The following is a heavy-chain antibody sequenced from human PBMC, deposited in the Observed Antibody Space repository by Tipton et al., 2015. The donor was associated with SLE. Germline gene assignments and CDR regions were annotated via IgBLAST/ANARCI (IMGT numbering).Heavy chain of an antibody. Sequence: QVQLVQSGGGVVQPGGSLRLSCAASGFTFSRTGIHWVRQAPGKGLEWLTFIHDDGSNQYYADSVKGRFTISRDNSKNTLYLQMNSLRAEDTAVYYCAKDLVGGWSFDYWGQGTLVTVSS. D-gene: IGHD6-19*01. J-gene: IGHJ4*02. CDR2: IHDDGSNQ. V-gene: IGHV3-30*02. CDR1: GFTFSRTG. CDR3: AKDLVGGWSFDY.